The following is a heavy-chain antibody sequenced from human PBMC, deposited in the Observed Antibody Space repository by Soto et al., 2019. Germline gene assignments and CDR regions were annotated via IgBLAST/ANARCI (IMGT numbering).Heavy chain of an antibody. CDR3: AHRRQSSGSFPFDY. J-gene: IGHJ4*02. Sequence: GSGPTLVNPTQTLTLTCTFSGFSLSTSGVGVGWIRQPPGKALERLALIYWNDDKRYSPSLKSRLTITKDTSKNQVVLTMTIMDPADTATYHCAHRRQSSGSFPFDYWGQGTRVTGSP. CDR2: IYWNDDK. CDR1: GFSLSTSGVG. V-gene: IGHV2-5*01. D-gene: IGHD3-22*01.